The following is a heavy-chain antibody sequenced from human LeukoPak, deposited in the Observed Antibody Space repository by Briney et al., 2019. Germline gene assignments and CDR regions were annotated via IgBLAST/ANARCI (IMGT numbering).Heavy chain of an antibody. CDR2: IGPGGHMT. J-gene: IGHJ4*02. CDR1: GFTFNIYG. D-gene: IGHD5-12*01. V-gene: IGHV3-23*01. CDR3: ARDDGWLRFGY. Sequence: GGSLRLSCAASGFTFNIYGMNWVRQARGKGVEWVSGIGPGGHMTYYAESVKGRFTISRDDSKNTLSLQMSSLRAEDTAVYYCARDDGWLRFGYWGQGTLVTVSS.